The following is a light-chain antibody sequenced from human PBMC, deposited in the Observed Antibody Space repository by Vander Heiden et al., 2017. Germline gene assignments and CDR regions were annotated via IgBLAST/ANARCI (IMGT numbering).Light chain of an antibody. V-gene: IGKV1-39*01. J-gene: IGKJ2*01. CDR3: QHSYSTYT. Sequence: DIQMTQSPSSLSASVGDRVTITCRTSQSISSYLYWHQQKPGKAPKLLIYAASSLQSVVPSRFSGSGSGTDFTLTISSLQPEDFATYYCQHSYSTYTFGQGTKLEIK. CDR1: QSISSY. CDR2: AAS.